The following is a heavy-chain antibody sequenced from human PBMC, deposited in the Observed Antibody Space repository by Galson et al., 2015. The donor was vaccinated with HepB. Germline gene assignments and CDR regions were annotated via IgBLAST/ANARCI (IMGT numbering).Heavy chain of an antibody. CDR2: IYHSWST. J-gene: IGHJ4*02. Sequence: TLSLTCAVSGGSISSSNWWGWVRQPPGKGLEWIGEIYHSWSTNYNPSLKSRVTISVDKSKNQFSLKLSSVIAADTAVYYCARRGSGWYYFDYWGQGTLVTVSS. V-gene: IGHV4-4*02. CDR1: GGSISSSNW. D-gene: IGHD6-19*01. CDR3: ARRGSGWYYFDY.